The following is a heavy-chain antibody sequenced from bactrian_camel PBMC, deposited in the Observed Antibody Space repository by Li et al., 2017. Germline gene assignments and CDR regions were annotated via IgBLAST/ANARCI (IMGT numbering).Heavy chain of an antibody. Sequence: HVQLVESGGGSVQTGGSLRLSCTVNGSIKRGSLCMGWFRQAPGKEREGLAAIAADGTTAYAGGVRDRFTISRDNAKSTAYLQMNSLKSEDTALYYCTTGEPGEVAGTGALFGCWGQGTQVTVS. V-gene: IGHV3S53*01. CDR1: GSIKRGSLC. CDR2: IAADGTT. J-gene: IGHJ6*01. CDR3: TTGEPGEVAGTGALFGC. D-gene: IGHD6*01.